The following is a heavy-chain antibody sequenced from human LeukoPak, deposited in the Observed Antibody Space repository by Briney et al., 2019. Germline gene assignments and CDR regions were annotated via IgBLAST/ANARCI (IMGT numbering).Heavy chain of an antibody. D-gene: IGHD2-15*01. CDR1: GYSFTSYW. CDR3: AREGTGGILPTYYYYGMDV. J-gene: IGHJ6*02. Sequence: GESLKISCKGSGYSFTSYWIGWVRQMPGKGLEWMGIIYPGDSDTRYSPSFQGQVTISADKSISTAYLQWSSLKASDTAMYYCAREGTGGILPTYYYYGMDVWGQGTTVSVSS. V-gene: IGHV5-51*01. CDR2: IYPGDSDT.